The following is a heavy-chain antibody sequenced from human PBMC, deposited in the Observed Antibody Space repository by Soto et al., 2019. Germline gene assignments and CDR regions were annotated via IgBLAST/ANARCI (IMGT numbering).Heavy chain of an antibody. D-gene: IGHD3-10*01. V-gene: IGHV4-31*03. CDR1: GGSISSGGYY. Sequence: SETLSLTCTVSGGSISSGGYYWSWIRQHPGKGLEWIGYIYYSGSTYYNPSLKSRVTISVDTSKNQFSLKLSSVTAADTAVYYCARSELWFGSSRNWFDPWGQGTLVTVSS. J-gene: IGHJ5*02. CDR3: ARSELWFGSSRNWFDP. CDR2: IYYSGST.